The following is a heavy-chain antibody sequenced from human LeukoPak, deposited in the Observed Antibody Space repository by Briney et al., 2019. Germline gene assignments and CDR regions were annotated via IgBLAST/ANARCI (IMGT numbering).Heavy chain of an antibody. D-gene: IGHD3-22*01. Sequence: PGGSLRLSCAASGFTFSSYSMNWVRQAPGKGLEWVSSISSSSSYIYYADSVKGRFTISRDNAKNSLYLQMNSLRAEDTAVYYCARDYYDSSGYLPFDYWGQGTLVTVSS. V-gene: IGHV3-21*01. CDR2: ISSSSSYI. CDR3: ARDYYDSSGYLPFDY. J-gene: IGHJ4*02. CDR1: GFTFSSYS.